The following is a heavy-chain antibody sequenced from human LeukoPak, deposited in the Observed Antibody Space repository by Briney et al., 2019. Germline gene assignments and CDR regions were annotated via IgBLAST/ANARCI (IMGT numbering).Heavy chain of an antibody. D-gene: IGHD3-16*02. V-gene: IGHV3-74*01. CDR2: IKSDGSST. CDR1: GFIFTTSA. CDR3: ARESGWAGLSTDY. Sequence: GGSLRLSCEASGFIFTTSAISWVRQAPGKGLEWVSRIKSDGSSTSYADSVKGRFTISRDNAKNTLYLQMNSLRAEDTAVYYCARESGWAGLSTDYWGQGTLVTVSS. J-gene: IGHJ4*02.